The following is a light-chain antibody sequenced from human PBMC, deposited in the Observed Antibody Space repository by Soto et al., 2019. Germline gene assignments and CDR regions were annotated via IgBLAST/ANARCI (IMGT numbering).Light chain of an antibody. J-gene: IGLJ1*01. Sequence: QSVLTQPPSASGTPGQRVTISCSGSSSNIGSNTVNWYQQLPGTAPKLLIYSNNQRPSGVPDRFSCSKSGTSASLAISGLQSEDEDDYYCAAWDDSLNGRVFGTGTKVTVL. CDR3: AAWDDSLNGRV. V-gene: IGLV1-44*01. CDR1: SSNIGSNT. CDR2: SNN.